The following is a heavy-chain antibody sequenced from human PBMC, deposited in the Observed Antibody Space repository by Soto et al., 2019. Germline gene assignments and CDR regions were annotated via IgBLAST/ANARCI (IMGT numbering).Heavy chain of an antibody. Sequence: QVQLVQSGAEVKNPGASVKVSCKASGYTFTSYNINWVRQAPGQGLEWMGWVRTYNGNTNYAQKLQGRVTMTADTSTSTAYMELRSLRSDDTAVYYCARFAYSSGWYPIDYWGQGTLVTVSS. CDR1: GYTFTSYN. V-gene: IGHV1-18*01. D-gene: IGHD6-19*01. CDR2: VRTYNGNT. CDR3: ARFAYSSGWYPIDY. J-gene: IGHJ4*02.